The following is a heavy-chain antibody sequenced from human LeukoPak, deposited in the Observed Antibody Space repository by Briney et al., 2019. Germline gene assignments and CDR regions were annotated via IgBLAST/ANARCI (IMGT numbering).Heavy chain of an antibody. CDR1: GGSISSGGYY. J-gene: IGHJ4*02. V-gene: IGHV4-39*07. Sequence: SETLSLTCTVSGGSISSGGYYWSWIRQPPGKGLEWIGEINHSGSTNYNPSLKSRVTISVDTSKNQFSLKLSSVTAADTAVYYCARGTRYGGTDYWGQGTLVTVSS. CDR2: INHSGST. CDR3: ARGTRYGGTDY. D-gene: IGHD4-23*01.